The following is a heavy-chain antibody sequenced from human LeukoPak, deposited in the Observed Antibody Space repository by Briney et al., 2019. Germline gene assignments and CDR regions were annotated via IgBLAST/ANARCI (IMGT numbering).Heavy chain of an antibody. CDR1: GGSISSYY. V-gene: IGHV4-59*01. D-gene: IGHD2-15*01. CDR2: IYYSGST. CDR3: ARGVSRFYCSGGSCRPPPYNWFDP. Sequence: SETLSLTCTVSGGSISSYYWSWIRQPPGKGLEWIGYIYYSGSTNYNPSLKSRVTISVDASKNQFSLKLSSVTAADTAVYYCARGVSRFYCSGGSCRPPPYNWFDPWGQGTLVTVSS. J-gene: IGHJ5*02.